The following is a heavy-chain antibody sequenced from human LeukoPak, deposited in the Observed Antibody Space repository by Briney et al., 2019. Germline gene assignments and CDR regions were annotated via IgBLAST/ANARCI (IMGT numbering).Heavy chain of an antibody. Sequence: PSQTLSLTCAISGDSVSSNSAAWNWIRQSPSRGLEWLGRTYYRSKWYNDYAVSVKSRITINPDTSENQFSLQLNSVTPEDTAVYYCAREVGYYGSGSYSDYNWFDPWGQGTLVTVSS. CDR2: TYYRSKWYN. J-gene: IGHJ5*02. CDR3: AREVGYYGSGSYSDYNWFDP. CDR1: GDSVSSNSAA. D-gene: IGHD3-10*01. V-gene: IGHV6-1*01.